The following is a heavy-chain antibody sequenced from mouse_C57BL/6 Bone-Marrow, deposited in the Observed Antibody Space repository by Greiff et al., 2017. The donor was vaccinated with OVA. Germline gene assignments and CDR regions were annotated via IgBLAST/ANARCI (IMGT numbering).Heavy chain of an antibody. V-gene: IGHV1-9*01. Sequence: QVQLKQSGAELMKPGASVKLSCKATGYTFTGYWIEWVKQRPGHGLEWIGEILPGSGSTNYNEKFKGKATFTADTSSNTAYMQLSSLTTEDSAIYYCARRPPPYYGSRYFDYWGQGTTLTVSS. CDR3: ARRPPPYYGSRYFDY. CDR2: ILPGSGST. J-gene: IGHJ2*01. D-gene: IGHD1-1*01. CDR1: GYTFTGYW.